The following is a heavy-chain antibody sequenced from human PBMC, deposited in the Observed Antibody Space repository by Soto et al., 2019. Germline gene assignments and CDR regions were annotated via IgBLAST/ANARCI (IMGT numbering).Heavy chain of an antibody. Sequence: QVQLMQSGVEVKKPGASVKVSCKTSGYIFSNHGITWVRQAPGQVLEWMGWISAYNGNTDYAQKFQDRFTGTADTSTKIAYMELRSLRSDDTAMYYFARGGIYSSDWHFDSWGQGTLVTVSS. D-gene: IGHD6-19*01. CDR2: ISAYNGNT. J-gene: IGHJ4*02. CDR1: GYIFSNHG. CDR3: ARGGIYSSDWHFDS. V-gene: IGHV1-18*01.